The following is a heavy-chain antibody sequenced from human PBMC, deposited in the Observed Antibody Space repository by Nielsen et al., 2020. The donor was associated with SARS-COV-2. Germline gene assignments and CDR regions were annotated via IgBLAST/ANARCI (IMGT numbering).Heavy chain of an antibody. CDR3: ARIPFRDYGSGRDEYYYGMDV. V-gene: IGHV6-1*01. Sequence: WIRQSPSRGLEWLGRTYYRSKWYNDYAVSVKSRITINPDTSKNQFSLHLNSVTPEDTAVYYCARIPFRDYGSGRDEYYYGMDVWGQGTTVTVSS. J-gene: IGHJ6*02. D-gene: IGHD3-10*01. CDR2: TYYRSKWYN.